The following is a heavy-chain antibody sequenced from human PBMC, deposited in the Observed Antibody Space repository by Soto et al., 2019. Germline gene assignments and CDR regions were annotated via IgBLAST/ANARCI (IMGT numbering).Heavy chain of an antibody. V-gene: IGHV1-18*01. Sequence: QVQLVQSGAEVKKPGASVKVSCKASGYTFTSYGISWVRQAPGQGLEWMGWISAYNGNTNYAQKLQGRVTMTTDTSTSTAYMELRSLRSDDTAVYYCARALDLGGVIIKPPSVDYWGQGTLVTVSS. CDR1: GYTFTSYG. CDR2: ISAYNGNT. J-gene: IGHJ4*02. D-gene: IGHD3-16*02. CDR3: ARALDLGGVIIKPPSVDY.